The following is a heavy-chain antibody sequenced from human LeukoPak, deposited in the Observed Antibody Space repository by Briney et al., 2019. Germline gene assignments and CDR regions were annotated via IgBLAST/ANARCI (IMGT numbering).Heavy chain of an antibody. V-gene: IGHV3-23*01. J-gene: IGHJ1*01. CDR3: AKDGAYCGGDCYSEYFQH. CDR1: GFTFSNYA. D-gene: IGHD2-21*02. CDR2: ISGSGGST. Sequence: GGSLRVSCAASGFTFSNYAMTWVRQAPGKGLEWVSAISGSGGSTYYADSVKGRFTISRDNSKNTLYLQMNSLRAEDTAVYYCAKDGAYCGGDCYSEYFQHWGQGTLVTVSS.